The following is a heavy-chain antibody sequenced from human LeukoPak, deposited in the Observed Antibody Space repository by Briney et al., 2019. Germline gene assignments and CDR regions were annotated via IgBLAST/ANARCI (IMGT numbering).Heavy chain of an antibody. CDR3: ARESGLFGGAIAALDY. CDR1: GGSFSGYY. CDR2: INHSGST. J-gene: IGHJ4*02. Sequence: SETLSLTCAVYGGSFSGYYWSWIRQPPEKGLEWIGEINHSGSTNYNPSLKSRVTISADTSKNQFSLKLSSVTAADTAVYYCARESGLFGGAIAALDYWGQGTLVTVSS. D-gene: IGHD3-16*02. V-gene: IGHV4-34*01.